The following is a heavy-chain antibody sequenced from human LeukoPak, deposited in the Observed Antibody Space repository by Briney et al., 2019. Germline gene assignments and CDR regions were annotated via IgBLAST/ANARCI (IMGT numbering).Heavy chain of an antibody. CDR3: ASVDYYRGMPFDY. D-gene: IGHD3-22*01. CDR2: FDPEDGET. J-gene: IGHJ4*02. V-gene: IGHV1-24*01. CDR1: GYTLTELS. Sequence: ASVTVSCKVSGYTLTELSMHWVRQAPGKGLEWMGGFDPEDGETIYAQKFQGRVAMTEDTSTDTAYMELSSLRSEDTAVYYCASVDYYRGMPFDYWGQGTLVTVSS.